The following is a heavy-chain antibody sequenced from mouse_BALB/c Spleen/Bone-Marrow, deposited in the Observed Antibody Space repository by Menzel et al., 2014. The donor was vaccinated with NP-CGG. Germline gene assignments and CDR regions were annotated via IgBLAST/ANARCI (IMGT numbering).Heavy chain of an antibody. Sequence: EVMLVESGGGLVKPGGSLKLSCAASGFTFSDYYMYWVRQTPEKRLEWVATISDGGSYTYYPDSVKGRFTISRDNAKNNLYLQMSSLKSEDTAMYYCARDGNYYAMDYWGQRTSVTVSS. J-gene: IGHJ4*01. CDR1: GFTFSDYY. CDR3: ARDGNYYAMDY. D-gene: IGHD2-1*01. V-gene: IGHV5-4*02. CDR2: ISDGGSYT.